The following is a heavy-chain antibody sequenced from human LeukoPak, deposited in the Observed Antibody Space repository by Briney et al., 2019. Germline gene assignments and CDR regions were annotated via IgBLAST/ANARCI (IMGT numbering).Heavy chain of an antibody. J-gene: IGHJ3*02. Sequence: GGSLRLSRAASGFTFSTYDMQWVRPGPGEGVEWVSGIGRSASTYYTDSVKGRFTISRDNSKNTLYLQMNSLRAEDTAVYYCAKGESFAFATWGQGTMVTVSS. CDR3: AKGESFAFAT. V-gene: IGHV3-23*01. D-gene: IGHD2-21*01. CDR2: IGRSAST. CDR1: GFTFSTYD.